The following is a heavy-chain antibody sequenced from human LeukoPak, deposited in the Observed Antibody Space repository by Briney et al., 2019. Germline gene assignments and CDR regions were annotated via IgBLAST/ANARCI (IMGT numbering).Heavy chain of an antibody. CDR3: GVVITAFDY. CDR2: FYSSTRT. Sequence: PSETLSLTCTVSGDSLTSGSRYWSWIRQPAGKGLEWIGHFYSSTRTTYNPSLESRVTISGDTAKNQFSLKLDSVTAADTAVYYCGVVITAFDYWGQGTLVTVSS. J-gene: IGHJ4*02. V-gene: IGHV4-61*09. D-gene: IGHD3-22*01. CDR1: GDSLTSGSRY.